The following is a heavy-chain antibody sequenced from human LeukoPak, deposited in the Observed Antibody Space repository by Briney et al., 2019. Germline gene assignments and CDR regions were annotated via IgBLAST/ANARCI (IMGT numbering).Heavy chain of an antibody. CDR1: GYTLTELS. CDR2: FDPEDGET. CDR3: ATDPKAKGSWVY. J-gene: IGHJ4*02. Sequence: GASVKVSCKVSGYTLTELSMHWVRQAPGKGLEWIGGFDPEDGETIYAQKFQGRVTMTEDTSTDTAYMELSSLRSEDTAVYYCATDPKAKGSWVYWGQGTLVTVSS. D-gene: IGHD7-27*01. V-gene: IGHV1-24*01.